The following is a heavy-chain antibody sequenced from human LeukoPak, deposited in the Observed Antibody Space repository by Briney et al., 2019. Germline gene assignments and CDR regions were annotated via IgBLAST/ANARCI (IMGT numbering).Heavy chain of an antibody. CDR2: MSGSGSGSGGNT. CDR3: AKDSLPRYCSSSSCSYHPVDY. CDR1: GFSFSNYA. Sequence: PGGSLRLSCAASGFSFSNYAMSWVRQAPGKGLEWVSAMSGSGSGSGGNTFYADFVKGRFTISRDNPKNTLYLHMNSLRAEDTAVYFCAKDSLPRYCSSSSCSYHPVDYWGRGTLVTVSS. V-gene: IGHV3-23*01. D-gene: IGHD2-2*01. J-gene: IGHJ4*02.